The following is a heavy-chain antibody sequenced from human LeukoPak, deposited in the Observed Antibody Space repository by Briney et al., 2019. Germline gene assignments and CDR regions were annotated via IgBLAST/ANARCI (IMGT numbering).Heavy chain of an antibody. Sequence: ASVKVSCTASGYTFTSYAMNWVRQAPGQGLEWMGWINTNTGNPTYAQGFTGRFVFSLDTSVSTAYLQISSLKAEDTAVYYCARGKLMIVVVPHQRLYNWFDPWGQGTLVTVSS. CDR1: GYTFTSYA. CDR3: ARGKLMIVVVPHQRLYNWFDP. J-gene: IGHJ5*02. D-gene: IGHD3-22*01. CDR2: INTNTGNP. V-gene: IGHV7-4-1*02.